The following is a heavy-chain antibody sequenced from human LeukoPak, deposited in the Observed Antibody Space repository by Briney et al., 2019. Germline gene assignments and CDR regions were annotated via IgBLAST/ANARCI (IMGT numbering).Heavy chain of an antibody. Sequence: SETLSLTCNVSGGSISSYYWSWIRQPPGKGLEWIGYIYYSGASNYNPSLKSRVSISVNTFKKQFSLKLRSVTAADTAVYFCAREAGYYFDNWGQGILVTVSS. CDR3: AREAGYYFDN. CDR2: IYYSGAS. CDR1: GGSISSYY. J-gene: IGHJ4*02. V-gene: IGHV4-59*01.